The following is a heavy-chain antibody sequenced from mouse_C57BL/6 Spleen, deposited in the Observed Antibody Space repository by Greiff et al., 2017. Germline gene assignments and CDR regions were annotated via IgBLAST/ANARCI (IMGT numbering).Heavy chain of an antibody. CDR1: GYTFTSYW. J-gene: IGHJ2*01. V-gene: IGHV1-69*01. CDR2: IDPSDSYT. Sequence: QVKLQQPGAELVMPAASVKLSCKASGYTFTSYWMHWVKQRPGQGLEWIGEIDPSDSYTNYNQKFKGKSTLAVDKSSSTAYMNLISLTSEDSAVYYCARGGLLPSLDYWGQGTTLTVSS. CDR3: ARGGLLPSLDY. D-gene: IGHD2-3*01.